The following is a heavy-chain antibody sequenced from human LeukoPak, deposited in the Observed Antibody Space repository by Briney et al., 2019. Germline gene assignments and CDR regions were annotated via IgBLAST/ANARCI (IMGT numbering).Heavy chain of an antibody. Sequence: GGSLRLSCAASGFTFSSYAMSWVRQAPGKGLEWVSAISGSGGSTYYADSVKGRFTISRDNSKNTLYLQMNCLRAEDTAVYYCAKHPYYDFWSGPYYYYYGMDVWGQGTTVTVSS. CDR3: AKHPYYDFWSGPYYYYYGMDV. D-gene: IGHD3-3*01. V-gene: IGHV3-23*01. CDR1: GFTFSSYA. CDR2: ISGSGGST. J-gene: IGHJ6*02.